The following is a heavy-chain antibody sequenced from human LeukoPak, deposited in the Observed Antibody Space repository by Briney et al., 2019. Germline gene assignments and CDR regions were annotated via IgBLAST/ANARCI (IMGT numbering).Heavy chain of an antibody. CDR2: IYYSGSN. V-gene: IGHV4-39*01. D-gene: IGHD3-3*01. J-gene: IGHJ4*02. Sequence: SETLSLTCTVSGVSISSSSYYWGWLRQPPGKGLEWIVSIYYSGSNYYNPSLKSRVTISVDTSKNQFSLKLSSVTAADTPVYYCARVPISLYYDFWSGAPDYWGQGTLVTVSS. CDR3: ARVPISLYYDFWSGAPDY. CDR1: GVSISSSSYY.